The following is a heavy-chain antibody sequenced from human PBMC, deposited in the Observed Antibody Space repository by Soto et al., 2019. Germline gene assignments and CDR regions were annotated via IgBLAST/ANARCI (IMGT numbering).Heavy chain of an antibody. J-gene: IGHJ6*02. D-gene: IGHD3-10*01. Sequence: EASVKFSCKASGYTLTGYYMHWVRQAPGQGLEWMGWINPNSGGTNYAQKFQGRVTMTRDMSISTAYMELSRLRSDDTAVYYCARVLWFGEFVYYGMDVWGQGTTVTVSS. V-gene: IGHV1-2*02. CDR3: ARVLWFGEFVYYGMDV. CDR1: GYTLTGYY. CDR2: INPNSGGT.